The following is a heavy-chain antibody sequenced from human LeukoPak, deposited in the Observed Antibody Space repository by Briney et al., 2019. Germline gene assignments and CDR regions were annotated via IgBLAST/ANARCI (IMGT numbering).Heavy chain of an antibody. V-gene: IGHV1-2*02. J-gene: IGHJ4*02. CDR1: GYTFTGYY. CDR3: ARDPYSNYFDY. CDR2: INPNNGGT. Sequence: ASVKVSCKASGYTFTGYYMHWVRQAPGQGLEWMGWINPNNGGTSYAQKFQGRVTMTRDTSISTAYMELNRLRSDDTAVYYCARDPYSNYFDYWGQGTLVTVSS. D-gene: IGHD5-18*01.